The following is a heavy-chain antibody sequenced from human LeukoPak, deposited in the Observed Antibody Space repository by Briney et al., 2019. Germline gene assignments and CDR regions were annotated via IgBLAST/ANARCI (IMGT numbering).Heavy chain of an antibody. J-gene: IGHJ4*02. CDR3: ARGQAGSLLDY. D-gene: IGHD6-13*01. V-gene: IGHV4-59*08. Sequence: KPSETLSLTCNVSGGSFRNYCWSWIRQAPGKGLEWIGCIDDSGSTNYNPSLKSRVTFLVDTSKNQFSLKVRSVTAADTAVYYCARGQAGSLLDYWGQGILVTVSS. CDR1: GGSFRNYC. CDR2: IDDSGST.